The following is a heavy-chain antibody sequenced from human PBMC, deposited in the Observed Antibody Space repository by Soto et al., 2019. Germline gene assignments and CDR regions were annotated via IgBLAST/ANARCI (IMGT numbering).Heavy chain of an antibody. J-gene: IGHJ6*02. CDR1: GFTFSSYS. V-gene: IGHV3-21*01. CDR2: ISSSSTYI. CDR3: VRDLLDGMDV. D-gene: IGHD3-10*01. Sequence: EVQLVESGGGLVKPGGSLRLSCAASGFTFSSYSMNWVRQAPGKGLEWVSSISSSSTYIYYADSVKGRFTSSRDNAKNSLYLQMISLRAEDTAVYYCVRDLLDGMDVWGQGTTVTVSS.